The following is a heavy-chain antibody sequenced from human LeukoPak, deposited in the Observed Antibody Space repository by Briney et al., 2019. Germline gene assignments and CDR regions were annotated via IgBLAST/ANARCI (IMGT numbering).Heavy chain of an antibody. J-gene: IGHJ4*02. V-gene: IGHV3-7*01. CDR3: ARLLTYYYDNSGYYEVLSYFDY. Sequence: GGSLRLSCAASGFTFSSYWMSWVRQAPGKGLEWVANIKQDGSEKYYVDSVKGRFTISRDNAKNSLYLQMNSLRAEDTAVYYCARLLTYYYDNSGYYEVLSYFDYWGQGTLVTVSS. CDR2: IKQDGSEK. CDR1: GFTFSSYW. D-gene: IGHD3-22*01.